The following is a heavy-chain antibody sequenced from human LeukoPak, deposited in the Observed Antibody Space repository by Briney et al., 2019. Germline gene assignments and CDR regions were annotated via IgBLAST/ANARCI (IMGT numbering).Heavy chain of an antibody. CDR1: GGSISSSNYY. Sequence: SETLSFTCTVSGGSISSSNYYWGWIRQPPGKGLEWIGSIYYSGSTYYNPSLKSRVTISVDTSKNQFSLKLSSVTAADTAVYYCARNSSMTTGYIAYWGQGTLVTVSS. D-gene: IGHD4-17*01. CDR3: ARNSSMTTGYIAY. CDR2: IYYSGST. J-gene: IGHJ4*02. V-gene: IGHV4-39*01.